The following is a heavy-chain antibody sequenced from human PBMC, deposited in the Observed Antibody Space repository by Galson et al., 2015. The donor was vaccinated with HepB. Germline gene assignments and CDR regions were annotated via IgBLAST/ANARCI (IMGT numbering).Heavy chain of an antibody. CDR3: ARLSYDRSRSRDPFDI. J-gene: IGHJ3*02. CDR1: GFTFSDHH. Sequence: SLRLSCAVSGFTFSDHHMDWVRQAPGKGLEWVGRTRNKANSYTTEYAASVEGRFTISRDDSKNSLYLQMNSLETEDTAVYFCARLSYDRSRSRDPFDIWGQGTMVTVSS. CDR2: TRNKANSYTT. D-gene: IGHD3-22*01. V-gene: IGHV3-72*01.